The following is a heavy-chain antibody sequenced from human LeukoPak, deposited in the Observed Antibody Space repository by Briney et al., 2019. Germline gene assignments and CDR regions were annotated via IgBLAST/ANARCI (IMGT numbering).Heavy chain of an antibody. CDR3: AKDSNRDGYNFHDAFDI. Sequence: GGSLRLSCAASGFTFSTYAMTWVRQAPGKGLEWVSAICASGGCTFYADSVKGRFTISRDNSKNTLYLQMNSLRAEDTAVYYCAKDSNRDGYNFHDAFDIWGQGTMVTVSS. D-gene: IGHD5-24*01. CDR2: ICASGGCT. V-gene: IGHV3-23*01. CDR1: GFTFSTYA. J-gene: IGHJ3*02.